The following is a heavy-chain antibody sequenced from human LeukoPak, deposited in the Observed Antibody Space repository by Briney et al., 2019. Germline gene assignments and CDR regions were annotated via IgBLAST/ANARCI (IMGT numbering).Heavy chain of an antibody. CDR2: FNPSNGDP. V-gene: IGHV1-2*02. Sequence: ASVKVSCKGDTLTDDQVHWVRQAPGQGLEWMGWFNPSNGDPHYAEKFQGRVTMTRDTSLSMAYMELNSLRSDDTAVYYCATMGGFRPPSYVFLMDVWGQGTTVTVSS. D-gene: IGHD3-16*01. CDR3: ATMGGFRPPSYVFLMDV. CDR1: DTLTDDQ. J-gene: IGHJ6*02.